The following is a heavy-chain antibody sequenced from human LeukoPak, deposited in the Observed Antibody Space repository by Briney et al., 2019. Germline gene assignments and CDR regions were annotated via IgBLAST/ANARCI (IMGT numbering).Heavy chain of an antibody. J-gene: IGHJ5*02. CDR1: GYTFTSYG. CDR3: ARDIYDFWSGYYGPLYNWFDP. Sequence: ASVKVSCKASGYTFTSYGISWVRQAPGQGLEWMGWISAYNGNTNYAQKLQGRVTMTTDTSTSTAYMELRSLRSDDTAVYYCARDIYDFWSGYYGPLYNWFDPWGQGTLVAVSS. V-gene: IGHV1-18*01. D-gene: IGHD3-3*01. CDR2: ISAYNGNT.